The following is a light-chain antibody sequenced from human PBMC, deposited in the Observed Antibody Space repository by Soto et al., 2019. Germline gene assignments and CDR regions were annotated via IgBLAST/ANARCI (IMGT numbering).Light chain of an antibody. Sequence: DIRMTQSPSSLSASVGDRVTITCRARQSISSYLNWYQQKPGKAPKLLIYAASSLQSGVPSRFSGSGSGTDFTLTISSLQPEDFATYYCQQSYSTPLTFGGGTKVEIK. CDR2: AAS. V-gene: IGKV1-39*01. CDR3: QQSYSTPLT. J-gene: IGKJ4*01. CDR1: QSISSY.